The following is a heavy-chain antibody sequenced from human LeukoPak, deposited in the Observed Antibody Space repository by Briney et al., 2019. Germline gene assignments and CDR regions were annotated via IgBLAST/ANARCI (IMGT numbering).Heavy chain of an antibody. CDR3: AKDGEPQPAKLRFLEWLLSYFDY. CDR2: IRYDGSNK. V-gene: IGHV3-30*02. J-gene: IGHJ4*02. D-gene: IGHD3-3*01. CDR1: GFTFSSYG. Sequence: GGSLRLSCAASGFTFSSYGMHWVRQAPGKGLDWVAFIRYDGSNKYYADSVKGRFTISRDNSKNTLYLQMNSLRAEDTAVYYCAKDGEPQPAKLRFLEWLLSYFDYWGQGTLVTVSS.